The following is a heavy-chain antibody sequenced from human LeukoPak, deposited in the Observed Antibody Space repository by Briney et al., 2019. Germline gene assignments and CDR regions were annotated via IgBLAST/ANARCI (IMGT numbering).Heavy chain of an antibody. CDR2: IIPIFGTA. D-gene: IGHD6-19*01. V-gene: IGHV1-69*05. J-gene: IGHJ4*02. CDR1: GGTFSSYA. CDR3: ASSFSSGWYSSGGIDY. Sequence: ASVKVSCTASGGTFSSYAISWVRQAPGQGLEWMGRIIPIFGTANYAQKFQGRVTITTDESTSTAYMELSSLRSEDTAVYYCASSFSSGWYSSGGIDYWGQGTLVTVSS.